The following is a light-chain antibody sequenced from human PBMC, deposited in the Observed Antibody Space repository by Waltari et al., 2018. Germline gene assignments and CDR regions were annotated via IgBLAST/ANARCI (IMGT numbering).Light chain of an antibody. J-gene: IGKJ4*01. CDR1: QSVTNY. Sequence: DIVLTQSPAILSLSPGESASLACRASQSVTNYLAWYQQKPGQAPRLLIYDTSNRATGIPARFSGSGFGTDFTLTISSLEPEDFAIYYCQQRRDLPLTFGGGTKVEIK. CDR3: QQRRDLPLT. V-gene: IGKV3-11*01. CDR2: DTS.